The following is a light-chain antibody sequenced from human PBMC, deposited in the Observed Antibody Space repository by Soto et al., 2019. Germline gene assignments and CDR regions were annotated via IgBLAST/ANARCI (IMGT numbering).Light chain of an antibody. V-gene: IGKV3-15*01. CDR2: GAS. CDR1: HIVSSR. J-gene: IGKJ4*01. Sequence: ERVKIQVAATSFIYTGERATLSCRASHIVSSRLAWYQQKPGQAPRLLIYGASTRATGLPARFSGSGSGTEFTLTISSLQSEDFAVYCCQHYPSRPLTLRGGTRVDIK. CDR3: QHYPSRPLT.